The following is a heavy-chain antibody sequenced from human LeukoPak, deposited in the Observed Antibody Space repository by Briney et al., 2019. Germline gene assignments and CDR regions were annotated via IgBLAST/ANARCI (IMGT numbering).Heavy chain of an antibody. Sequence: GGSLRLSCAASGFTFSSYGMHWVRQAPGKGLEWVAVISYDGSNKYYADSVKGRFTISRDNSKNTLYLQMNSLRAEDTAVYYCAKDDCSGGSCYQFDYWGQGTLVTVSS. D-gene: IGHD2-15*01. V-gene: IGHV3-30*18. CDR3: AKDDCSGGSCYQFDY. CDR1: GFTFSSYG. CDR2: ISYDGSNK. J-gene: IGHJ4*02.